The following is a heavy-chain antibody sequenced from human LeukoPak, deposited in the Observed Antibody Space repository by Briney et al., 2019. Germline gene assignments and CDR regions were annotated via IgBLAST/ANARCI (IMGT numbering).Heavy chain of an antibody. CDR1: GGSISSSSYY. D-gene: IGHD5-18*01. CDR2: IYYSGST. Sequence: PSETLSLTCTVSGGSISSSSYYWSWIRQPPGKGLEWIGYIYYSGSTHYNPSLKSRVTISVDTSKNQFSLKLSSVTAADTAVYYCARANGYGLLDYWGQGTLVTVSS. V-gene: IGHV4-61*01. J-gene: IGHJ4*02. CDR3: ARANGYGLLDY.